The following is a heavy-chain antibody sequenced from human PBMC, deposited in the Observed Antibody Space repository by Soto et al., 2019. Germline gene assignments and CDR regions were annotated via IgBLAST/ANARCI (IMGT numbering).Heavy chain of an antibody. CDR2: ISGSGCST. D-gene: IGHD3-22*01. Sequence: EVQLLESGGGLVQPGGFLRLSCAASGFIFSSKSMSWVRQPPGQGLEWVSGISGSGCSTYYADSVKGRFTISRDNSKNTVFLQMTSLRAEDTAIYYCARDESSSMYYFANWGQGTLVTVSS. V-gene: IGHV3-23*01. CDR1: GFIFSSKS. CDR3: ARDESSSMYYFAN. J-gene: IGHJ4*02.